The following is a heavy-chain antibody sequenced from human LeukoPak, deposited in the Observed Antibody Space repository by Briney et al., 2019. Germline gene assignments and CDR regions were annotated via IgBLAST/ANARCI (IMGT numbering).Heavy chain of an antibody. CDR3: ARGYGAGNYRRPFYGMDV. CDR2: LNWNGDVT. CDR1: GFTFNDYG. Sequence: GGSLRLSCEASGFTFNDYGMTWVRQGPGKGLEWVAGLNWNGDVTRYANSVKGRFIINRDNAKNSVYLQMDSLRAEDTAFYYCARGYGAGNYRRPFYGMDVWGQGTPVTVSS. V-gene: IGHV3-20*04. D-gene: IGHD3-10*01. J-gene: IGHJ6*02.